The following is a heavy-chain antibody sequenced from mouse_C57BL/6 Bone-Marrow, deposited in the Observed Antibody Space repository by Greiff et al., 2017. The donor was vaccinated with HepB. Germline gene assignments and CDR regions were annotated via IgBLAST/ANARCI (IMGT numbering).Heavy chain of an antibody. D-gene: IGHD2-5*01. CDR1: GYTFTDYY. CDR2: INPNNGGT. CDR3: ARKLLTYSNPYWYFDV. J-gene: IGHJ1*03. Sequence: EVQLQQSGPELVKPGASVKISCKASGYTFTDYYMNWVKQSHGKSLEWIGDINPNNGGTSYNQKFKGKATLTVDKSSSTAYMELRSLTSEDSAVYYCARKLLTYSNPYWYFDVWGTGTTVTVSS. V-gene: IGHV1-26*01.